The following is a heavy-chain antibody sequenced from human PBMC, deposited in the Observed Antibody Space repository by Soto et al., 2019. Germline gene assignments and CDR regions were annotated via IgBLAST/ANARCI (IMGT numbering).Heavy chain of an antibody. Sequence: QVHLVQSGAEVKKPGASVTVSCKASGYSFTAYYIHWLRQAPGQGLEWIGWVNPTSGDTNFSQNFQGRVTMTSDTSIRTAYMELNRLRSDDTAVYFCARVAYVDRFDYWGQGTLVTVSS. D-gene: IGHD5-12*01. V-gene: IGHV1-2*02. CDR3: ARVAYVDRFDY. CDR2: VNPTSGDT. J-gene: IGHJ4*02. CDR1: GYSFTAYY.